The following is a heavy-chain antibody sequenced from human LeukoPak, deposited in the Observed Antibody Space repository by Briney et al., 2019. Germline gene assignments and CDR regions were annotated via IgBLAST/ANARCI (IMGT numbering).Heavy chain of an antibody. V-gene: IGHV3-23*01. J-gene: IGHJ2*01. D-gene: IGHD3-3*01. CDR1: GFAFSSYA. CDR3: ARYDFILISYFDL. Sequence: PGGSLRLSCAASGFAFSSYAMSWVRQAPGKRLEWVSAISGSGGSTYYADSVKGRFTISRDNSKNTLYLQMNSLRAEDTAVYYCARYDFILISYFDLWGRGALVTVSS. CDR2: ISGSGGST.